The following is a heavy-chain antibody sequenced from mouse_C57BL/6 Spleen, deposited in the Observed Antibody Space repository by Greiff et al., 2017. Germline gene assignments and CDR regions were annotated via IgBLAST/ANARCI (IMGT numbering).Heavy chain of an antibody. Sequence: EVQVVESGGGLVKPGGSLKLSCAASGFTFSSYAMSWVRQTPEKRLEWVATISDGGSYTYYPDNVKGRFTISRDNAKNNLYLQMSHLKSEDTAMYYCARGGYGSYSWFAYWGQGTLVTVSA. D-gene: IGHD1-1*01. J-gene: IGHJ3*01. CDR2: ISDGGSYT. CDR3: ARGGYGSYSWFAY. CDR1: GFTFSSYA. V-gene: IGHV5-4*01.